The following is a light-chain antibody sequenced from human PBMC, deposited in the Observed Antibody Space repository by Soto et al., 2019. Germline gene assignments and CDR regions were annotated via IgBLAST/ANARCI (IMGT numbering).Light chain of an antibody. J-gene: IGLJ3*02. CDR1: SSNIGSNA. Sequence: QPVLTQPPSASGTPGQRVTISCSGSSSNIGSNAVSWYQQLPGTAPKVLIYSNNQRPSGVPDRFSGSKSGTSASLAISGLQSEDDADYYCATWDDSLNGWVFGGGTKPPS. CDR3: ATWDDSLNGWV. V-gene: IGLV1-44*01. CDR2: SNN.